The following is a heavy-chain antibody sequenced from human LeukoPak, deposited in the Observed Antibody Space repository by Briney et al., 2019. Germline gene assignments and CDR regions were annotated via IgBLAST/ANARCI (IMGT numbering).Heavy chain of an antibody. Sequence: PSETLSLTCTVSGGSISNRNYHWGWIRQPPGKGLEWIGEINHSGSTNYNPSLKSRVTISVDTSKNQFSLKLSSVTAADTAVYYCARDRGDYADYWGQGTLVTVSS. CDR3: ARDRGDYADY. V-gene: IGHV4-39*07. J-gene: IGHJ4*02. CDR2: INHSGST. CDR1: GGSISNRNYH. D-gene: IGHD4-17*01.